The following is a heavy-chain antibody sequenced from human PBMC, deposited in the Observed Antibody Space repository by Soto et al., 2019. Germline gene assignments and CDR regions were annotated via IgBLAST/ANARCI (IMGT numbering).Heavy chain of an antibody. CDR1: GFTFSDHY. Sequence: EVQLVESGGGLVQPGGSLRLACAASGFTFSDHYMDWVRQAPGKGLEWVGRIRNKANTYTTEYAASVKGRFTISRDDSKNSLYLQMNSLKTEDTAVYHCARPHSATWDGHYSDYWGQGTLVTVTS. J-gene: IGHJ4*02. CDR3: ARPHSATWDGHYSDY. D-gene: IGHD7-27*01. CDR2: IRNKANTYTT. V-gene: IGHV3-72*01.